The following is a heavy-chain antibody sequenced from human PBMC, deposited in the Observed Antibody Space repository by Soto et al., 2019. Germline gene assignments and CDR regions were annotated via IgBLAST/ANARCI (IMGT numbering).Heavy chain of an antibody. Sequence: PSETLSLTCTVSGGSISSSSYYWGWIRQPPGKGLEWIGSIYYSGSTYYNPSLKSRVTISVDTSKNQFSLKPSSVTAADTAVYYCARLGVYGRPFDYWGQGTLVTVSS. D-gene: IGHD6-13*01. CDR1: GGSISSSSYY. V-gene: IGHV4-39*01. CDR3: ARLGVYGRPFDY. J-gene: IGHJ4*02. CDR2: IYYSGST.